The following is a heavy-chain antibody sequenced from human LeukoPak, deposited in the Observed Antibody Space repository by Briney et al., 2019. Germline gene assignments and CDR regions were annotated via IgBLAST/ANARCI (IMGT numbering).Heavy chain of an antibody. Sequence: KPSETLSLTCTVSGGSISSYYWSWIRQPPGKGLEWIGYIYYTGTTKYNPSLKSRLTISVDTSKNQFSLKLSSVTAADTATYYCVRHKNLYTNGWYFWGQGTLVTVSS. CDR3: VRHKNLYTNGWYF. CDR2: IYYTGTT. J-gene: IGHJ4*02. CDR1: GGSISSYY. V-gene: IGHV4-59*08. D-gene: IGHD6-19*01.